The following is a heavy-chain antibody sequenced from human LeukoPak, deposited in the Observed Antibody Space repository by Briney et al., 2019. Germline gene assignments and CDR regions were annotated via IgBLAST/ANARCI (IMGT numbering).Heavy chain of an antibody. D-gene: IGHD6-6*01. Sequence: PSETLSLTCAVYGGSFSGYYWSWIRQPPGKGLEWIGEINHSGSTNYNPSLKSRVTISVDTSKNQFSLKLSSVTAADTAVYYCARGCGKGSLLSSSELYYYYYYMDVWGKGTTVTVSS. V-gene: IGHV4-34*01. CDR2: INHSGST. CDR1: GGSFSGYY. CDR3: ARGCGKGSLLSSSELYYYYYYMDV. J-gene: IGHJ6*03.